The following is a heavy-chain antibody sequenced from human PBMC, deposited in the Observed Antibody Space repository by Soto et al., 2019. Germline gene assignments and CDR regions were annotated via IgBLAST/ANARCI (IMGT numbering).Heavy chain of an antibody. J-gene: IGHJ2*01. D-gene: IGHD3-3*01. Sequence: GGSLRLSCAASGFTFSSYAMSWVRQAPGKGLEWVSTISGSGGSTYYADSVKGRFTISRDNSKNTLYLQMNSLRAEDTALYYCAKDASSGITSFDLWGRGTLVTVSS. CDR3: AKDASSGITSFDL. CDR1: GFTFSSYA. V-gene: IGHV3-23*01. CDR2: ISGSGGST.